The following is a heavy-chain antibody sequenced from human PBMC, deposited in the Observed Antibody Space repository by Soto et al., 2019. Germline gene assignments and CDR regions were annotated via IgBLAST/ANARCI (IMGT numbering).Heavy chain of an antibody. Sequence: PAGSLRLCCAASRFPVNSSVMYWVRKAPGKGLEWISYIHPGGQTIFYAESVKGRFTISRDNAKHSVYLQMNSLRAEDTAVYYCARRGSLWGRGTTVTVSS. D-gene: IGHD2-15*01. CDR2: IHPGGQTI. V-gene: IGHV3-48*03. CDR1: RFPVNSSV. J-gene: IGHJ6*02. CDR3: ARRGSL.